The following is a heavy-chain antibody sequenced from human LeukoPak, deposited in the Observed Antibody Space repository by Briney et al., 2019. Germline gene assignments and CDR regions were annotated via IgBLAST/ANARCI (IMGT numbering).Heavy chain of an antibody. CDR3: VRDGGVSGYDLLDY. J-gene: IGHJ4*02. V-gene: IGHV3-7*01. D-gene: IGHD5-12*01. CDR1: GFTLSSFW. Sequence: PGGSLRLSCAASGFTLSSFWMSWVRQAPGKGLEWVAHINQDGSKEYYMDSVKARFTISRDNAKNSLSLQMNSLRAEDTAVYYCVRDGGVSGYDLLDYWGQGTLVTVSS. CDR2: INQDGSKE.